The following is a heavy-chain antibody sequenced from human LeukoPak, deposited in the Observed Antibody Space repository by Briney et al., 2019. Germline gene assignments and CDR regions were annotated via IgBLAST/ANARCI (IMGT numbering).Heavy chain of an antibody. V-gene: IGHV4-59*12. Sequence: NPSETLSLTCSVSGGPISSYYWSWIRQPPGKGLEWIGNIYYSGSTNYNPSLKSRVTISVDTSKNQFSLKLSSVTAADTAVYYCARDRDYYDIPQGWFDPWGQGTLVTVSS. CDR2: IYYSGST. D-gene: IGHD3-22*01. J-gene: IGHJ5*02. CDR1: GGPISSYY. CDR3: ARDRDYYDIPQGWFDP.